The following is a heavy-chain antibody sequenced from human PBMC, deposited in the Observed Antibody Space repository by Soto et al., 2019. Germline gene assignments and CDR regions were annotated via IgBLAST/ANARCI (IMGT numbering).Heavy chain of an antibody. Sequence: SETLSLTCAVYGGSFSGYYWSWIRQPPGKGLEWIGEINHSGSTNYNPSLKSRVTISVDTSKNQFSLKLSSVTAADTAVYYCARGHRLPFGYSSGWYQGSYFDYWGQGTLVTVSS. CDR3: ARGHRLPFGYSSGWYQGSYFDY. J-gene: IGHJ4*02. V-gene: IGHV4-34*01. CDR2: INHSGST. CDR1: GGSFSGYY. D-gene: IGHD6-19*01.